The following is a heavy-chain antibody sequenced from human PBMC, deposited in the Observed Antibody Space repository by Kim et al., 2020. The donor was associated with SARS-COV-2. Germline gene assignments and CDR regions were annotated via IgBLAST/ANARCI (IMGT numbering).Heavy chain of an antibody. CDR2: IYYSGST. J-gene: IGHJ3*02. V-gene: IGHV4-59*01. Sequence: SETLSLTCTVSGGSISSYYWSWIRQPPGKGLEWIGYIYYSGSTNYNPSLKSRVTISVDTSKNQFSLKLSSVTAADTAVYYCASFGSYVAFDIWGQGTMVT. CDR3: ASFGSYVAFDI. D-gene: IGHD1-26*01. CDR1: GGSISSYY.